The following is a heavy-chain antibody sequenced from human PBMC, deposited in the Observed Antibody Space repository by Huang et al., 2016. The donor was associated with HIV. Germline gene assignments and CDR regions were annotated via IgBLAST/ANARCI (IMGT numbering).Heavy chain of an antibody. CDR3: AREARGLGYCSGGNCDWYFDL. D-gene: IGHD2-15*01. V-gene: IGHV1-69*06. Sequence: QVQLVQSGAEVKKPGSSVKVSCKASGGTFTSYAINWVRQAPGRGLQVMGGIIPFFGTTYYAQKFRDRLTITADKSTGTAYMDLSSLRSEDTAVYFCAREARGLGYCSGGNCDWYFDLWGRGTLVTVSS. J-gene: IGHJ2*01. CDR1: GGTFTSYA. CDR2: IIPFFGTT.